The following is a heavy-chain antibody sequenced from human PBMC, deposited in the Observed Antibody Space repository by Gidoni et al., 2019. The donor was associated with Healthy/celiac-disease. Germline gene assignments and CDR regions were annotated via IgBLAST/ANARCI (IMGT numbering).Heavy chain of an antibody. V-gene: IGHV4-39*07. J-gene: IGHJ1*01. CDR2: IYYSGST. D-gene: IGHD6-19*01. CDR3: ARDGSSGWSQYFQH. Sequence: QLQLQESGPGLVKPSETLSLTCTVSGGSISSSSYYWGWIRQPPGKGLEWIGSIYYSGSTYYNPSLKSRVTISVDTSKNQFSLKLSSVTAADTAVYYCARDGSSGWSQYFQHWGQGTLVTVSS. CDR1: GGSISSSSYY.